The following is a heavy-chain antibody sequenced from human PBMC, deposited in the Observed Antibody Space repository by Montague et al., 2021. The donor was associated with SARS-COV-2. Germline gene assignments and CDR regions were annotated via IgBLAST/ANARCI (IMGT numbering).Heavy chain of an antibody. CDR3: ARLSYYGSGSSPFAY. V-gene: IGHV5-51*01. CDR1: GYSFTSYW. Sequence: QSGAEVKKPGESLKISCKGSGYSFTSYWVGWVRQMPGKGLEWMGXIYPDDSDTRYSPSFQGQVTISADKSISTAYLQWSSLKASDTAMYYCARLSYYGSGSSPFAYWGQGTLVTVSS. D-gene: IGHD3-10*01. CDR2: IYPDDSDT. J-gene: IGHJ4*02.